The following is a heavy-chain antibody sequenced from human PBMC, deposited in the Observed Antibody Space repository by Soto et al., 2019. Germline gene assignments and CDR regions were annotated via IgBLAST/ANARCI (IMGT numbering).Heavy chain of an antibody. V-gene: IGHV2-5*01. CDR1: GFSLSSGGGA. CDR3: GHRRDVATRCWFDP. Sequence: QITLKESGPTLVKSTQTLTLTCTFSGFSLSSGGGAVGWIRQPPGKALEWLAIIYASGGTHYSPSLKTRLTITKDTSKIQVALTMTNMDPVDTATYYCGHRRDVATRCWFDPWGQGILVTVSS. J-gene: IGHJ5*02. CDR2: IYASGGT. D-gene: IGHD6-6*01.